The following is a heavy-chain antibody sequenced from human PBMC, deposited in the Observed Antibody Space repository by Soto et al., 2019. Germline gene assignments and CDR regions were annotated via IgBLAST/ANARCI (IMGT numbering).Heavy chain of an antibody. V-gene: IGHV1-69*01. CDR3: ARELECGGDCYYYYGMDV. CDR1: GGTLSSYA. Sequence: QVQLVQSGAEVKKPGSSVKVSCKASGGTLSSYAISWVRQAPGQGLEWMGGIIPIFGTANYAQKFQGRVTITADESTSTAYMELSSLRSEDTAVYYCARELECGGDCYYYYGMDVWGQGTTVTVSS. J-gene: IGHJ6*02. CDR2: IIPIFGTA. D-gene: IGHD2-21*02.